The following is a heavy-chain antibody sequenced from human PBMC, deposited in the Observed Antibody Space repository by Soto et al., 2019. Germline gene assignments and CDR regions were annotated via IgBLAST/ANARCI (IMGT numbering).Heavy chain of an antibody. CDR3: ARHELWFGELGYFQH. J-gene: IGHJ1*01. CDR1: DGSISSSSYY. V-gene: IGHV4-39*01. Sequence: QLQLRESGPGLVKPSETLSLTCTVSDGSISSSSYYWGWIRQPPGKGLEWIGSIYYSGGTYYNPSLKSRVPISVDTSKNQFSLKLSSVTAADTAVYYGARHELWFGELGYFQHWGQGTLVTVSS. D-gene: IGHD3-10*01. CDR2: IYYSGGT.